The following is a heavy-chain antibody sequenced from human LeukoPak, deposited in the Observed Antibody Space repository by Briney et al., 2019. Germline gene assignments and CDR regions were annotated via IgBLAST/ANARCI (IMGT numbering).Heavy chain of an antibody. CDR3: ARGKELQDY. CDR1: GGSISSYY. V-gene: IGHV4-59*01. CDR2: IYYSGST. J-gene: IGHJ4*02. D-gene: IGHD1-7*01. Sequence: SETLSLTCTVSGGSISSYYWSWIRQPPGKGLEWIGYIYYSGSTNYNPSLKSRVTISVDTSKNQFSLKLSSVTAADTAVYYCARGKELQDYWGQGTLVTVSS.